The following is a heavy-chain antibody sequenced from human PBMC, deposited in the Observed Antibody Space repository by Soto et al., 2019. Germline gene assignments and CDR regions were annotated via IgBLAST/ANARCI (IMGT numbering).Heavy chain of an antibody. CDR3: ARQGRNTKIVLVKHYAAHF. J-gene: IGHJ6*02. CDR2: IYYDGTT. CDR1: SGSISSTSYY. V-gene: IGHV4-39*01. D-gene: IGHD3-22*01. Sequence: PSETLSLTCTVSSGSISSTSYYWAWIRQPPGKGLEWIGAIYYDGTTYYTESLKSRVSISVGTSKNQFSLKLNSVTAADTAVYFCARQGRNTKIVLVKHYAAHFWGQGTAVNVSS.